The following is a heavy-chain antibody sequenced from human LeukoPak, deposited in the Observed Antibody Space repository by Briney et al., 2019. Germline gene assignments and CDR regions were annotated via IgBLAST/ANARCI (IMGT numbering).Heavy chain of an antibody. CDR1: GGSISGYY. CDR2: IYSSGST. J-gene: IGHJ4*02. Sequence: SETLSLTCTVSGGSISGYYWTWIRQAAGKGLEWIGRIYSSGSTNYNPSLKSRVTMSLDTSKNQFSLKVNSVTAADTAVYYCARQLAAAGTAGLDFWGQGTLVTVSS. CDR3: ARQLAAAGTAGLDF. V-gene: IGHV4-4*07. D-gene: IGHD6-25*01.